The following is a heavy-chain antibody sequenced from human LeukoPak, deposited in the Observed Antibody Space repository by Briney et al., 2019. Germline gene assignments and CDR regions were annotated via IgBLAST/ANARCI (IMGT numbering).Heavy chain of an antibody. D-gene: IGHD6-13*01. CDR2: IRSKAYGGTT. V-gene: IGHV3-49*03. CDR3: SCIAAAGTDYYYGMDV. CDR1: GFTFGDYA. J-gene: IGHJ6*02. Sequence: GGSLRLSCTASGFTFGDYAMSWFRQAPGKGLEWVGFIRSKAYGGTTEYAASVKGRFTISRDDSKSIAYLQVNSLKTEDTAVYYCSCIAAAGTDYYYGMDVWGQGTTVTVSS.